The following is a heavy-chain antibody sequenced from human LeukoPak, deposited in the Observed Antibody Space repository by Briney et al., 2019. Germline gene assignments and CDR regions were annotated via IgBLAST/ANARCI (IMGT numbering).Heavy chain of an antibody. V-gene: IGHV1-69*04. CDR1: GGTFSSYA. D-gene: IGHD3-22*01. J-gene: IGHJ4*02. Sequence: ASVKVSCKASGGTFSSYAISWVRQAPGQGLEWMGRIIPILGIANYAQKFQGRVTITADKSTSTAYMELSSLRSEDTAVYYCARDLYYDSRGYFSGNFDYWGQGTLVTVSS. CDR2: IIPILGIA. CDR3: ARDLYYDSRGYFSGNFDY.